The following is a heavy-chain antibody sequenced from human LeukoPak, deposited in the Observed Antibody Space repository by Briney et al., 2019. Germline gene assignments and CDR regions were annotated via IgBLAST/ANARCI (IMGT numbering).Heavy chain of an antibody. CDR1: GGSISSSSYY. Sequence: PSETLTLTCTVSGGSISSSSYYWGWNRQPPGQGLEWIGSIYYSGSTYYNPSLKSRITISVDTSKNQFSLRLSSVAVADTAVYYCARLTVMFFSRQLVAFDIWGQGTMVTVSS. CDR2: IYYSGST. J-gene: IGHJ3*02. D-gene: IGHD6-13*01. V-gene: IGHV4-39*01. CDR3: ARLTVMFFSRQLVAFDI.